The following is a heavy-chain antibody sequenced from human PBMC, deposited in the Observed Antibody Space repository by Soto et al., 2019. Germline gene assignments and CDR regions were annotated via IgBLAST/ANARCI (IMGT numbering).Heavy chain of an antibody. D-gene: IGHD6-6*01. CDR1: GFTFSFCA. CDR2: IRGSGGDT. Sequence: GGSLRLSWAASGFTFSFCAMSWVPQAPGKGLEWVSSIRGSGGDTYYADSVRGRFTISRDNSKNTLYLQMNSLRAEDTAVYYCAKRSSSSTFDYWGQGTLVTVSS. CDR3: AKRSSSSTFDY. V-gene: IGHV3-23*01. J-gene: IGHJ4*02.